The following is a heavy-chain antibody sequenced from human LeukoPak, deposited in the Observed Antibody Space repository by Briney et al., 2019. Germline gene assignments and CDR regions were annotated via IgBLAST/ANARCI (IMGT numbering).Heavy chain of an antibody. CDR3: ARLPLSCSGGSCYPYFDY. V-gene: IGHV4-4*02. CDR1: GGSISSSNW. J-gene: IGHJ4*02. Sequence: SETLSLTCAVSGGSISSSNWWSWVRQPPGKGLEWIGEIYHSGNTNYNPSLKSRVTISVDKSKNQFSLKLSSVTAADTAVYYCARLPLSCSGGSCYPYFDYWGQGTLVTVSS. D-gene: IGHD2-15*01. CDR2: IYHSGNT.